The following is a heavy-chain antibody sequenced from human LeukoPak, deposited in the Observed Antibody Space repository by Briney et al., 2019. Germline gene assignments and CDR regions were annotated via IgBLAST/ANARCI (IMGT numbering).Heavy chain of an antibody. V-gene: IGHV1-69*13. J-gene: IGHJ4*02. CDR3: APDFWSGYSGDY. Sequence: SVKVSCKASGGTFSSYAISWVRQAPGQGLEWMGGIIPIFGTANYAQKFQGRVTITADESTSTAYMELSRLRSEDTAVYYCAPDFWSGYSGDYWGQGTLVTVSS. D-gene: IGHD3-3*01. CDR2: IIPIFGTA. CDR1: GGTFSSYA.